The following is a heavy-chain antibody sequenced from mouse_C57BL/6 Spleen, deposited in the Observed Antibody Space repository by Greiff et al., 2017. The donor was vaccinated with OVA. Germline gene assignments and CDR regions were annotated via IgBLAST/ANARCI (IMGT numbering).Heavy chain of an antibody. V-gene: IGHV1-55*01. D-gene: IGHD2-13*01. CDR3: ARRGNDYYFDY. CDR1: GYAFTSYW. Sequence: QVQLQQSGPELVKPGASVKISCKASGYAFTSYWITWVKQRPGQGLEWIGDIYPGSGSTNYNEKFKSKATLTVDTSSSTAYMQLSSLTSEDSAVYYCARRGNDYYFDYWGQGTTLTVSS. J-gene: IGHJ2*01. CDR2: IYPGSGST.